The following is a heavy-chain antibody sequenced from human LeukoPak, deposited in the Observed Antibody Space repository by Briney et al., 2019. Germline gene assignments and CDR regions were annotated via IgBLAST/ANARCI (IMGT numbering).Heavy chain of an antibody. CDR1: GFTFSNYS. V-gene: IGHV3-21*01. D-gene: IGHD3-22*01. Sequence: PGGSLRLSCAASGFTFSNYSMNWVRQAPGKGLEWVSSISTSSSYIYYSDSVKGRFTISRDNAKNSLYLQMNSLRAEDTAVYYCARDPDYYDSSGYEGGYWGQGTLVTVSS. J-gene: IGHJ4*02. CDR2: ISTSSSYI. CDR3: ARDPDYYDSSGYEGGY.